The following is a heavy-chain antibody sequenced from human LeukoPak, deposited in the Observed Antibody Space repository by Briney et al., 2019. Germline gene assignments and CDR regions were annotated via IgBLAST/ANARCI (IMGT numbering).Heavy chain of an antibody. CDR2: IYSGGTT. CDR3: ARGDYSSTSCFVFDP. V-gene: IGHV3-53*01. CDR1: GFTVNNNY. J-gene: IGHJ5*02. D-gene: IGHD2-2*01. Sequence: GGSLRLSCAASGFTVNNNYMTWVRQAPGKGLEWVSVIYSGGTTYYADSVKGRFTISRDNSKNTLYLQMNSLRAEDTAVYYCARGDYSSTSCFVFDPWGQGTLVSVSS.